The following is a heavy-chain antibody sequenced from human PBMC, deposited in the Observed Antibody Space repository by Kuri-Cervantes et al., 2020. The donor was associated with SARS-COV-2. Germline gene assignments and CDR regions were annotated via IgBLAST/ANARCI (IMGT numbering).Heavy chain of an antibody. CDR1: GGSISSYY. CDR3: AKNRDVVVVPADVKDVDAYEN. CDR2: IYTSGST. D-gene: IGHD2-2*01. Sequence: SETLSLTCTVSGGSISSYYWSWIRQPAGKGLEWIGRIYTSGSTNYNPSLKSRVTMSVDTSKNQFSLKLSSVTAADTAVYYCAKNRDVVVVPADVKDVDAYENWGHGTLVTVSS. V-gene: IGHV4-4*07. J-gene: IGHJ3*02.